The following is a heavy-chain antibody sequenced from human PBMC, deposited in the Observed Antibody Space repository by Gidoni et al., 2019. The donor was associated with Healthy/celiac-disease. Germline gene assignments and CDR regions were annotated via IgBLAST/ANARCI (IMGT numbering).Heavy chain of an antibody. J-gene: IGHJ5*02. D-gene: IGHD6-19*01. V-gene: IGHV4-31*03. Sequence: QVQLQESGPGLEKPSQTLSLTCTGSGGAISSGGYYWSRIRQHPGKGLEWIGYIYYSGSTYYNPSLKSRVTISVDTSKNQFSLKLSSVTAADTAVYYCARVFISGPNWFDPWGQGTLVTVSS. CDR1: GGAISSGGYY. CDR2: IYYSGST. CDR3: ARVFISGPNWFDP.